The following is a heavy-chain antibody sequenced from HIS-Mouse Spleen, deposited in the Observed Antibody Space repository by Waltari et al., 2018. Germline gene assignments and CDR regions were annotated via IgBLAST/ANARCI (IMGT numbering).Heavy chain of an antibody. V-gene: IGHV1-2*02. CDR1: GYTFTGYY. J-gene: IGHJ4*02. D-gene: IGHD6-13*01. CDR3: ARFRGYSSSWNDFDY. Sequence: QVQLVQSGAEVKKPGASVKVSCKASGYTFTGYYMHWVRQAPGQGLEWCGRSNPNSDGTNDAQKFQGRGTMTRDTSISTAYMELGRLRSDDTAVYYCARFRGYSSSWNDFDYWGQGTLVTVSS. CDR2: SNPNSDGT.